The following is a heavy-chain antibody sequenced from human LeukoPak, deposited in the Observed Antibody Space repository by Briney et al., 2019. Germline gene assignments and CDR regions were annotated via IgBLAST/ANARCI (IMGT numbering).Heavy chain of an antibody. CDR1: GGSISSGGYS. D-gene: IGHD6-19*01. V-gene: IGHV4-30-2*03. J-gene: IGHJ3*02. CDR3: ARQNEQWLLHAFDI. Sequence: SQTLSLTCAVSGGSISSGGYSWSWIRQPPGKGLEWIGYIYHSGSTYYNPSLKSRVTISVDTSKNQFSLKLSSVTAADTAVYYCARQNEQWLLHAFDIWGQGTMVTVSS. CDR2: IYHSGST.